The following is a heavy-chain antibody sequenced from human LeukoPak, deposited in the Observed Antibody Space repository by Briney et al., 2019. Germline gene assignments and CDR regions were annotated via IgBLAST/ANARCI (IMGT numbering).Heavy chain of an antibody. CDR3: ARDAYDYVWGSYPDDAFDI. Sequence: SETLSLTCTVSGGSISSGDYYWRWIRQPPGTGLEWIGYIYYSGSTYYNPSLKSRVTISVDTSKNQFSLKLSSVTAADTAVYYCARDAYDYVWGSYPDDAFDIWGQGAMVTVSS. V-gene: IGHV4-30-4*01. CDR1: GGSISSGDYY. D-gene: IGHD3-16*02. J-gene: IGHJ3*02. CDR2: IYYSGST.